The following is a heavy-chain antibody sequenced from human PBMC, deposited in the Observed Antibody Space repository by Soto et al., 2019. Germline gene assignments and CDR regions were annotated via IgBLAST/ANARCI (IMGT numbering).Heavy chain of an antibody. D-gene: IGHD6-6*01. V-gene: IGHV4-59*08. CDR3: ARSLTDSSSFEYYYYMDV. CDR2: IYYSGIT. J-gene: IGHJ6*03. Sequence: QVQLQESGPGLVKPSETLSLTCTVSGGSISSYYWSWIRQPPGKGLEWIGYIYYSGITNYNPSLRVRVTLAVDTSKTQFSLKLSSVTAAVTAVYYCARSLTDSSSFEYYYYMDVWGKGTTVTVSS. CDR1: GGSISSYY.